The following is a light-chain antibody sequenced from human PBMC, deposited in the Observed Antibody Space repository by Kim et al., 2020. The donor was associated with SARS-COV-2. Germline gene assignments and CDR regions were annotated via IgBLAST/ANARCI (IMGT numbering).Light chain of an antibody. V-gene: IGLV6-57*02. Sequence: KTVTIACTGSSGRIASNYVQWYQQRPGSAPTTVIYEDNQRPSGVPDRFSGSIDSSSNSASLTISGLKTEDEADYYCQSYDSSNPWVFGGGTKVTVL. J-gene: IGLJ3*02. CDR2: EDN. CDR3: QSYDSSNPWV. CDR1: SGRIASNY.